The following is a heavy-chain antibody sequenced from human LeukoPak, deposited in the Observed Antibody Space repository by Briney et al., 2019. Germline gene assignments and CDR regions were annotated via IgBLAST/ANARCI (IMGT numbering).Heavy chain of an antibody. J-gene: IGHJ5*02. CDR3: AGIPVGNWFDP. V-gene: IGHV3-53*01. CDR2: IYSGGTT. D-gene: IGHD6-19*01. Sequence: PGRSLRLSCAASGFTVSSNHMSWVRPAPGKGLEWVSVIYSGGTTYYADSVKGRFTISRDNSKNTLYLQMSSLRAEDTAMYYCAGIPVGNWFDPWGQGTLVTVSS. CDR1: GFTVSSNH.